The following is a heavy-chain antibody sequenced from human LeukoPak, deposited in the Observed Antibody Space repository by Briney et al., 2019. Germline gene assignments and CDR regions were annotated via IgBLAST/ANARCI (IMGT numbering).Heavy chain of an antibody. Sequence: SETLSLTCAVYGGSFSGYYWSWLRQPPGKGLEWVGEINHSGSTNYNPSLKSRVTISVDTSENQFSLKLSSVTAADTAVYYYARGSPRSSVKVVPAASRYGYWGQGTLVTVSS. D-gene: IGHD2-2*01. CDR2: INHSGST. J-gene: IGHJ4*02. CDR1: GGSFSGYY. V-gene: IGHV4-34*01. CDR3: ARGSPRSSVKVVPAASRYGY.